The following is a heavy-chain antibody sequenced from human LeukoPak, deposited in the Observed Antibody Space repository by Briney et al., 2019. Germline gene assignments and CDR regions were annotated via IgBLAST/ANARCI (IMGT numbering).Heavy chain of an antibody. D-gene: IGHD5-12*01. CDR3: ARQGGVATTFDY. J-gene: IGHJ4*02. V-gene: IGHV4-59*01. CDR2: IYYSGST. CDR1: GGSISSYY. Sequence: SETLSLTCTVSGGSISSYYWSWIRQPPGKGLEWIGYIYYSGSTNYNPSLKSRVTISVDTSKNQFSLKLSPVTAADTAVYYCARQGGVATTFDYWGQGTLVTVSP.